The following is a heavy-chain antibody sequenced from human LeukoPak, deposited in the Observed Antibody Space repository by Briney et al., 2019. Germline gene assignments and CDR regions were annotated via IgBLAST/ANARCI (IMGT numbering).Heavy chain of an antibody. CDR3: ARYPEACSSTSCYSYYYYGMDV. D-gene: IGHD2-2*01. J-gene: IGHJ6*02. CDR2: ISYDGSNK. V-gene: IGHV3-30-3*01. Sequence: GGSLRLSCAASGFTFSSYAMHWVRQAPGKGLEWVAVISYDGSNKYYADSVKGRFTISRDNSKNTLYLQMNSLRAEDTAVYYCARYPEACSSTSCYSYYYYGMDVWGQGTTVTVSS. CDR1: GFTFSSYA.